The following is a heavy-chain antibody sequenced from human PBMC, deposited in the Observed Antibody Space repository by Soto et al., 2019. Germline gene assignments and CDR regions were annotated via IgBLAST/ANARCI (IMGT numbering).Heavy chain of an antibody. CDR2: IGTAGDT. D-gene: IGHD6-19*01. CDR1: VFTFSSYD. Sequence: GGSLRLSCAASVFTFSSYDMHWVRQATGKGLEWVSAIGTAGDTYYPGSVKGRFTISRENAKNSLYLQMNSLRAEDTAVYYCARCAYSSGWYCFDYWGQGTLVTVSS. V-gene: IGHV3-13*01. J-gene: IGHJ4*02. CDR3: ARCAYSSGWYCFDY.